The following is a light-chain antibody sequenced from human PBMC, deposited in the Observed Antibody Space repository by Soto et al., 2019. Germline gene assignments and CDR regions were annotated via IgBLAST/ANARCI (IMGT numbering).Light chain of an antibody. CDR1: QSVGSNY. CDR2: GAS. CDR3: HQYGSSPST. J-gene: IGKJ1*01. Sequence: EILLTQSPGTLSFSLGERATLSCRASQSVGSNYLAWYQQKPGQAPRLLIYGASSRATGIPDRFSGSGSGTDFTLTISRLEPEDFAVYYCHQYGSSPSTFGQGTKVDIK. V-gene: IGKV3-20*01.